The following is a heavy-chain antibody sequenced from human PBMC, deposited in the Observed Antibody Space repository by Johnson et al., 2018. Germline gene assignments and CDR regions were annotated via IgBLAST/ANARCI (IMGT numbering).Heavy chain of an antibody. Sequence: QVQLVESGGGVVQPGRSLRLSCAASGFTFSSYALHWVRQAPGKGLEWVAFISYDGNNKHYADSVKGRFTISRDNSKNTLYLQMNSLRPEDTAVYYCARECRRRITYSYDTSKYYYYMDVWGKGTTVTVSS. D-gene: IGHD3-22*01. J-gene: IGHJ6*03. CDR2: ISYDGNNK. CDR1: GFTFSSYA. CDR3: ARECRRRITYSYDTSKYYYYMDV. V-gene: IGHV3-30-3*01.